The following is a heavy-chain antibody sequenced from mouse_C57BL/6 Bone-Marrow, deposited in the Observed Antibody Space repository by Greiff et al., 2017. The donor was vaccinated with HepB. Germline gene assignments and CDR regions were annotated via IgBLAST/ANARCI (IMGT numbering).Heavy chain of an antibody. CDR1: GFTFSDYG. CDR3: AREEGSFAY. CDR2: ISSGSSTI. Sequence: DVHLVESGGGLVKPGGSLKLSCAASGFTFSDYGMQWVRQAPEKGLEWVAYISSGSSTIYYADTVKGRFTISRDNAKNTLFLHMTSLRSEDTAMYYCAREEGSFAYWGQGTLVTVSA. J-gene: IGHJ3*01. V-gene: IGHV5-17*01.